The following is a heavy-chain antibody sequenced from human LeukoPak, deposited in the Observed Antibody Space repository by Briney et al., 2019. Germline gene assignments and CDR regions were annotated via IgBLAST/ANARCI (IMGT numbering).Heavy chain of an antibody. D-gene: IGHD6-13*01. CDR1: GYTFTSYY. Sequence: GASVKVSCKASGYTFTSYYMHWVRQAPGQGLEWMGIINPSGGSTSYAQKFQGRVTMTRDTSTSTVYMELSSLRSEDTAVYYCARDWRFLAAGHPRPNWFDPWGQGTLVTVSS. V-gene: IGHV1-46*01. CDR3: ARDWRFLAAGHPRPNWFDP. J-gene: IGHJ5*02. CDR2: INPSGGST.